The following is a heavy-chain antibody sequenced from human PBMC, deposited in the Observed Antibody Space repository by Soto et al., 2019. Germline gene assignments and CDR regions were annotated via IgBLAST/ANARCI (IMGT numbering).Heavy chain of an antibody. J-gene: IGHJ6*02. V-gene: IGHV4-59*01. D-gene: IGHD6-13*01. CDR3: ARALQGSMAAAGHYYYGMDV. CDR1: GGSISSYY. CDR2: IYYSGST. Sequence: PSEALSLTCTVSGGSISSYYWSWIRQPPGKGLEWIGYIYYSGSTNYDPSLKSRVTISVDTSKNQFSLKLSSVTAADTAVYYCARALQGSMAAAGHYYYGMDVWGQGTTVTVSS.